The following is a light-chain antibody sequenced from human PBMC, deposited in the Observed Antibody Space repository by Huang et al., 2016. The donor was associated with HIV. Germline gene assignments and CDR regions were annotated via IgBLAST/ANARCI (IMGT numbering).Light chain of an antibody. CDR1: QDINNF. V-gene: IGKV1-8*01. CDR3: QQYYSYRT. J-gene: IGKJ1*01. CDR2: AAS. Sequence: AIRMTQSPSSLSASTGDRVNITCRVSQDINNFLAWYQQKPGKAPNLLIYAASMLETGVPSRFSGSVSGTEFNLSISCLQSEDFATYYCQQYYSYRTFGQGTQVEIK.